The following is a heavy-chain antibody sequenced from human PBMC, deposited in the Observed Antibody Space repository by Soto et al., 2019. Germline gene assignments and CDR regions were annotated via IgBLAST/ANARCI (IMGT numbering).Heavy chain of an antibody. CDR3: ARIKWGLNYYNGMDV. D-gene: IGHD1-26*01. CDR1: GYSFSDYF. J-gene: IGHJ6*02. CDR2: INPKTAAT. V-gene: IGHV1-2*02. Sequence: ASVKVSCKPSGYSFSDYFIQWVRQAPGQGLEWVAWINPKTAATNYAKKFQGRVSLTWDTSSTTAYMELTRLRPDDTAVYYCARIKWGLNYYNGMDVWG.